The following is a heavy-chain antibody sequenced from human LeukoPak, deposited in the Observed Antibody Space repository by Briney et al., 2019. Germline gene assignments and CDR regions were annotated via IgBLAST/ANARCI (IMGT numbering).Heavy chain of an antibody. D-gene: IGHD1-26*01. Sequence: SETLSLTCTVSGGSISSYYCNWIRQPAGKGLEWIGRIYTSGSTNYNPSLKSRVTMSVDTSKNQFSLKLSSVTAADTAVYYCATIEPLVGATTDYYYGMDVWGQGTTVTVSS. CDR2: IYTSGST. CDR1: GGSISSYY. CDR3: ATIEPLVGATTDYYYGMDV. V-gene: IGHV4-4*07. J-gene: IGHJ6*02.